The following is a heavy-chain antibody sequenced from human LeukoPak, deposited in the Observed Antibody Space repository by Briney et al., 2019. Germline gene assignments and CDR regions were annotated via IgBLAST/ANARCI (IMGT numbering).Heavy chain of an antibody. J-gene: IGHJ3*02. CDR1: GFIFSEHN. CDR3: ARGITGATSDAFDI. CDR2: ISTSSDYI. D-gene: IGHD1-26*01. Sequence: NPGGSLRLSCAASGFIFSEHNMNWVRQAPGKGLEWVSSISTSSDYISYIDSVKGRFIVSRDNAKNSLYLQMNSLRAEDTAVYYCARGITGATSDAFDIWGQGTMVTVSS. V-gene: IGHV3-21*01.